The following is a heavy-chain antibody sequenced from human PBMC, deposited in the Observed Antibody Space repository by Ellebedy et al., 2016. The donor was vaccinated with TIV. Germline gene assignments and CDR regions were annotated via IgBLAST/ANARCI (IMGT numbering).Heavy chain of an antibody. CDR3: ARDAGWRVFDY. CDR2: ISSSSSYI. J-gene: IGHJ4*02. CDR1: GFTFSSYS. Sequence: GESLKISXAASGFTFSSYSMNWVRQAPGKGLEWVSSISSSSSYIYYADSVKGRFTISRDNAKNSLYLQMNSLRAEDTAVYYCARDAGWRVFDYWGQGTLVTVSS. V-gene: IGHV3-21*01. D-gene: IGHD2-15*01.